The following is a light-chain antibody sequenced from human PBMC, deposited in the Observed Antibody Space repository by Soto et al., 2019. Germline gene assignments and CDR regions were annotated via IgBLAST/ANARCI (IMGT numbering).Light chain of an antibody. CDR1: SSDVGGYNY. CDR2: DVS. CDR3: SSYTSSSLYV. J-gene: IGLJ1*01. Sequence: QSALTEPASVSGSPGQSITISCTGSSSDVGGYNYVSWYQQHPGKAPKLMIYDVSNRPSGVSNRFSCSKSGNTASLTISGLQAEHEADYYCSSYTSSSLYVFGTGTKVTVL. V-gene: IGLV2-14*01.